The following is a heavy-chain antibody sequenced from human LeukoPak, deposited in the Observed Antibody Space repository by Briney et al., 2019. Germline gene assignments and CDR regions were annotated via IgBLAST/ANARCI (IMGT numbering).Heavy chain of an antibody. V-gene: IGHV3-9*01. J-gene: IGHJ4*02. Sequence: GGSLRLSCAASGFTFDDYAMHWVWQAPGKGPEWVSGISWNSGSIGYADSVKGRFTISRDNAKNSLYLQMNSLRAEDTALYYCASLVRPDYWGQGTLVTVSS. CDR1: GFTFDDYA. CDR2: ISWNSGSI. D-gene: IGHD6-6*01. CDR3: ASLVRPDY.